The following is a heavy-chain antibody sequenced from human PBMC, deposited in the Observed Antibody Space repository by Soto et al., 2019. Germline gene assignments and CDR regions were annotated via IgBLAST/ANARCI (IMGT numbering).Heavy chain of an antibody. CDR3: ARGPRKGEAIDY. CDR2: IWHDGTNK. V-gene: IGHV3-33*01. CDR1: GFTFSNYG. Sequence: QVQVVESGGGVVQPGRSLRLSCATSGFTFSNYGMHWVRPAPGKGLEWLADIWHDGTNKYYADSVKGRVTISRDNSKNTLFLQINSLRAVVTAVYHCARGPRKGEAIDYWCRGTLVTVSS. J-gene: IGHJ4*02.